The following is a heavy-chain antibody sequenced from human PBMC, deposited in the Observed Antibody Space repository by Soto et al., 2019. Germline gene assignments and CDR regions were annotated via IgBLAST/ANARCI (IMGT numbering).Heavy chain of an antibody. D-gene: IGHD2-21*02. CDR1: GGSISSGGYS. V-gene: IGHV4-30-2*05. Sequence: TSETLSLTCAVSGGSISSGGYSWNWIRQPPGKGLEWIGYIYYSGSTYYNPSLKSRVTISVDTSKNQFSLKLSSVTAADTAVYYCARDGPPYGDSTFDYWGQGTLVTVSS. CDR2: IYYSGST. J-gene: IGHJ4*02. CDR3: ARDGPPYGDSTFDY.